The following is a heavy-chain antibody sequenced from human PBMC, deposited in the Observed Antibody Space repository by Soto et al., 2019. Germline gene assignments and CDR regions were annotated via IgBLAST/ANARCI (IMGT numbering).Heavy chain of an antibody. J-gene: IGHJ4*02. CDR1: GYSFSNYW. Sequence: GESLKISCKGSGYSFSNYWIGWVRQIPGKGLEWMGMIYPADSDTKYSPSFEGQVTISADRSISTAYLQWSGLKASDTAMYYCARHPWSRSPNGATYFEIWGQGALVTVSS. V-gene: IGHV5-51*01. CDR2: IYPADSDT. D-gene: IGHD1-26*01. CDR3: ARHPWSRSPNGATYFEI.